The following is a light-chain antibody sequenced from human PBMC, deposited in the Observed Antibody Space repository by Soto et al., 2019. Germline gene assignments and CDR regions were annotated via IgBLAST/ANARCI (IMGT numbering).Light chain of an antibody. CDR3: QQRSIWAPT. Sequence: EIVLTQSPATLSLSPGERATLSCRASQSFSSYLAFYQQKPGQPPSLLIDVASNISTCIPSRFSGSCSGTHFTLTISSQEPEDFAVYYCQQRSIWAPTFGEGTKVDIK. CDR1: QSFSSY. V-gene: IGKV3-11*01. CDR2: VAS. J-gene: IGKJ1*01.